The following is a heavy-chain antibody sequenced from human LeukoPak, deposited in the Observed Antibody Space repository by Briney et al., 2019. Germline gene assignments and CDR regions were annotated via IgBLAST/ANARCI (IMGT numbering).Heavy chain of an antibody. V-gene: IGHV4-39*07. D-gene: IGHD3-22*01. CDR2: IYYSGST. CDR3: APYYYDSSGYSLDY. J-gene: IGHJ4*02. Sequence: SETLSLTCTVSGGSISSSSYYWGWIRQPPGKGLEWIGSIYYSGSTYYNPSLKSRVTISVDTSKNQFSLKLSSVTAADTAVYYCAPYYYDSSGYSLDYWGQGTLVTVSS. CDR1: GGSISSSSYY.